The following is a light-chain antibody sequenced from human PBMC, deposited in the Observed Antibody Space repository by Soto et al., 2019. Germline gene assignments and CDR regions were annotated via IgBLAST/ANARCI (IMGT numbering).Light chain of an antibody. CDR1: SSDVGYYNR. V-gene: IGLV2-18*02. Sequence: QSALIQPPSVSGSPGQSVTISCTGTSSDVGYYNRVSWYQQPPGTAPKLMIYEVSNRPSGVPDRFSGSKSGNTASLTISGLQAEDEADYYCSSYATSTAYVFGGGTKVTVL. CDR3: SSYATSTAYV. J-gene: IGLJ1*01. CDR2: EVS.